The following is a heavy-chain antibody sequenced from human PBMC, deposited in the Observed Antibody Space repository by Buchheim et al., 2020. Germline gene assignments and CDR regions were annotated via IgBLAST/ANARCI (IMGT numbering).Heavy chain of an antibody. Sequence: QVQLQESGPGLVKPSGTLSLTCAVSGGSIGSKNWWSWVRQPPGKGLEWIGEVYHRGNSNYNSSLKSRVTISVDKSKNQFSLKLRFVTAADTAVYYCARLSDSSGYYHFDYWGQGTL. CDR2: VYHRGNS. J-gene: IGHJ4*02. D-gene: IGHD3-22*01. CDR3: ARLSDSSGYYHFDY. CDR1: GGSIGSKNW. V-gene: IGHV4-4*02.